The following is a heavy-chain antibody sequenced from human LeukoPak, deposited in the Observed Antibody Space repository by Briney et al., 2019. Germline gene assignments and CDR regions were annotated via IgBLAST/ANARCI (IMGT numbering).Heavy chain of an antibody. V-gene: IGHV3-30*03. Sequence: GGSLRLSCAASGFTFSSYGMHWVRQAPGKGLEWVAVISYDGSNKYYADSVKGRFTISRDNSKNTLYLQMNSLRAEDTAVYYCARWGYYSNYDYWGQGTLVTVSS. CDR1: GFTFSSYG. CDR2: ISYDGSNK. J-gene: IGHJ4*02. D-gene: IGHD4-11*01. CDR3: ARWGYYSNYDY.